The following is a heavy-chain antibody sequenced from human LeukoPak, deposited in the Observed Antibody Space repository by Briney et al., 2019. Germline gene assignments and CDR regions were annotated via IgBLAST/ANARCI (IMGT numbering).Heavy chain of an antibody. J-gene: IGHJ6*04. CDR3: ATGLIAAASTGYYYYGMDV. Sequence: APVKVSCKVSGYTLTELSMHWVRQAPGKGLECMGSFDPEDGETIYAQKFQGRVTMTEDTSTDTAYMELSSLRSEDTAVYYCATGLIAAASTGYYYYGMDVWGKGTTVTVSS. CDR2: FDPEDGET. V-gene: IGHV1-24*01. D-gene: IGHD6-13*01. CDR1: GYTLTELS.